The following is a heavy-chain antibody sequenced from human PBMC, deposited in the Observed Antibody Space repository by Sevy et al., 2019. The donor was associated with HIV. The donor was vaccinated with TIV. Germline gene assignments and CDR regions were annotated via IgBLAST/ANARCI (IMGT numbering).Heavy chain of an antibody. Sequence: GGSLRLSCAASGFTLSSYSMNWVRQAPGKGLEWVSYISSSSSTIYYADSVKGRFTISRDNAKNPLYLQMNSLRDEDTAVYYCARVHPDEHYFDYWGQGTLVTVSS. CDR2: ISSSSSTI. CDR3: ARVHPDEHYFDY. J-gene: IGHJ4*02. CDR1: GFTLSSYS. V-gene: IGHV3-48*02.